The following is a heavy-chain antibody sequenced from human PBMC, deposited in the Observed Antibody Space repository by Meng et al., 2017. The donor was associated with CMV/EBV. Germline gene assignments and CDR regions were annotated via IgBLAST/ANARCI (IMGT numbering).Heavy chain of an antibody. CDR3: ARVVGPYCSSTSCDDAFDI. CDR1: GGSISSGDYY. Sequence: TLSLTCTVSGGSISSGDYYWSWIRQPPGKGLEWIGYIYYSGSTYYNPSLKSRVTISVDTSKNQFSLKLSSVTAADTAVYYCARVVGPYCSSTSCDDAFDIWGQGTMVTVSS. D-gene: IGHD2-2*01. CDR2: IYYSGST. V-gene: IGHV4-30-4*08. J-gene: IGHJ3*02.